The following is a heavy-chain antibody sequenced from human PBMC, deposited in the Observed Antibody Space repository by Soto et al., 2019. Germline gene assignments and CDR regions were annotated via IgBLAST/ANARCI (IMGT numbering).Heavy chain of an antibody. CDR3: ARGYYGSGNYYNPTLCMDV. D-gene: IGHD3-10*01. CDR1: GGSIISGGYY. CDR2: IYYSGST. Sequence: QVQLQESGPGLVKPSQTLSLTCTVSGGSIISGGYYWSWIRQHPGKGLEWIGYIYYSGSTYYNPSLNSRVTISVDTSKHQFSLKLSSVTAADTAVYWCARGYYGSGNYYNPTLCMDVRGQGTTVTVSS. J-gene: IGHJ6*02. V-gene: IGHV4-31*03.